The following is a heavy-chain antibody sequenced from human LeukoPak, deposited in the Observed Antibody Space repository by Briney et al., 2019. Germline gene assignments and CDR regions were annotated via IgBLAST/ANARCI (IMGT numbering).Heavy chain of an antibody. CDR1: GFTFSSYG. CDR2: ISYDGSHK. Sequence: PGRSLRLPCAASGFTFSSYGMHWVRQAPGKGLEWVAVISYDGSHKYYVDSVKGRFTISRDNSKNSLYLQMNSLRAEDSAVYFCAKAGGCSGGRCYKVEDYFDYWGQGALVTVSS. J-gene: IGHJ4*02. V-gene: IGHV3-30*18. D-gene: IGHD2-15*01. CDR3: AKAGGCSGGRCYKVEDYFDY.